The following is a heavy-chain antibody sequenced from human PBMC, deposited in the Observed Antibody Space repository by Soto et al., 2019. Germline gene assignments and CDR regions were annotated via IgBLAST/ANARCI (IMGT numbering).Heavy chain of an antibody. CDR3: ARARGEYVDPGIAVADDAFDI. Sequence: SLRLSCAASGFTFSSYGMHWVGQAPGKGLEWVAVIWYDGSNKYYADSVKGRFTISRDNSKNTLYLQMNSLRAEDTAVYYCARARGEYVDPGIAVADDAFDIWGHGAIVTFSS. V-gene: IGHV3-33*01. CDR2: IWYDGSNK. CDR1: GFTFSSYG. J-gene: IGHJ3*02. D-gene: IGHD6-19*01.